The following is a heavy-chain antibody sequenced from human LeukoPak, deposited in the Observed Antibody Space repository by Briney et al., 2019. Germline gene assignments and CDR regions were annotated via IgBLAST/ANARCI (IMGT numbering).Heavy chain of an antibody. CDR1: GFTFSSYG. V-gene: IGHV3-30*02. J-gene: IGHJ4*02. Sequence: GGSLRLSCAASGFTFSSYGMHWVRQAPGKGLEWVAVIWYDGSNKYYADSVKGRFTISRDNSKNTLYLQMNSLRAEDTAVYYCAKDPDIVATIAADWGQGTLVTVSS. D-gene: IGHD5-12*01. CDR2: IWYDGSNK. CDR3: AKDPDIVATIAAD.